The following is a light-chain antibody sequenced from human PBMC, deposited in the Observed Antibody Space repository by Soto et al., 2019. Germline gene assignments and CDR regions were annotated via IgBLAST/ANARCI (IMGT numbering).Light chain of an antibody. V-gene: IGLV2-8*01. J-gene: IGLJ2*01. CDR1: STDVGEYNY. CDR2: EVF. Sequence: QSALTQPPSASGSPGQSVTISCTGTSTDVGEYNYVSWYQHHPGKAPKLLIYEVFRRPSGVPDRFSGSKSGNTASLTVSGLQAEDEADYYCSSYTGTTVIFGGGTKLTVL. CDR3: SSYTGTTVI.